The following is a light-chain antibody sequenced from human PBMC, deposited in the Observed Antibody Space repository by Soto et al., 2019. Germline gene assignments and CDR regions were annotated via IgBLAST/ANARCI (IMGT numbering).Light chain of an antibody. J-gene: IGLJ1*01. Sequence: QSVLTQPASVSGSPGQSITISCSGSSTDVGGYNYVSWYQQHPGKAPKLMISEVNKRPSGVSDRFSGSKSGNTASLTISGLQAEDEADYYCSSHTSSRTFVFGTGTKV. V-gene: IGLV2-14*01. CDR1: STDVGGYNY. CDR2: EVN. CDR3: SSHTSSRTFV.